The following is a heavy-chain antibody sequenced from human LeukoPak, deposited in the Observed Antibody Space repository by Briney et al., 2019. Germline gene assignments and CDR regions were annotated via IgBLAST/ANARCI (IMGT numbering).Heavy chain of an antibody. D-gene: IGHD1-26*01. CDR1: GFTFSSYA. CDR3: AKDSRYSGNIKAFDI. CDR2: ISGSGGST. J-gene: IGHJ3*02. V-gene: IGHV3-23*01. Sequence: GGSLRLSCPASGFTFSSYAMSWVRQAPGKGLEWVSGISGSGGSTNYADSVKGRFTISRDNSKNTLYLQINSLRAEDTAVYYCAKDSRYSGNIKAFDIWGQGTMVTVSS.